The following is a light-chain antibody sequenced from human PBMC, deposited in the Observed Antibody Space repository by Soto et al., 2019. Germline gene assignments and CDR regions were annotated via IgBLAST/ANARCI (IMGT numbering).Light chain of an antibody. CDR2: KVS. CDR1: QSLVYSDGNTY. Sequence: DVVMTQSPLSLPVTLGQPASISCRASQSLVYSDGNTYLNWFQQRPGQSPRRLIYKVSNRDSGVPDRFSGRGSGTDFTLKISRVEAVDVGVYYCMQGTHWPPTFGQGTRLE. CDR3: MQGTHWPPT. V-gene: IGKV2-30*01. J-gene: IGKJ5*01.